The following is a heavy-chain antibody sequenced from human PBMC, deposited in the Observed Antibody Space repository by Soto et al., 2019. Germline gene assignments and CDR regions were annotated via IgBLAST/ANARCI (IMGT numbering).Heavy chain of an antibody. CDR2: ISYDGSNN. Sequence: PGESLKISCAASGFTFSSYGMHWVRQAPGKGLEWVAIISYDGSNNYADSVKGRFTISRDNSKNTLYLQMNSLRAEDTAVYYCAKGVGSGSYSYYYGMDVWGQGTTVTVSS. V-gene: IGHV3-30*18. CDR1: GFTFSSYG. J-gene: IGHJ6*01. CDR3: AKGVGSGSYSYYYGMDV. D-gene: IGHD3-10*01.